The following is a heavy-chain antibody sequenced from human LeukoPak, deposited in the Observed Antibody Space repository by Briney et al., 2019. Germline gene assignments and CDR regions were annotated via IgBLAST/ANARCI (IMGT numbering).Heavy chain of an antibody. D-gene: IGHD3-10*01. CDR2: IYPDDSDS. CDR1: GYSFTTYG. CDR3: VRQRGSSGTINHFDP. J-gene: IGHJ5*02. Sequence: GESLKISCETSGYSFTTYGIGWVRQMPGTGLEWVGAIYPDDSDSRYSPSFQGQVVISADRSIRTAYLQWNSLKTSDTVMYYCVRQRGSSGTINHFDPWGQGTLVTVSS. V-gene: IGHV5-51*01.